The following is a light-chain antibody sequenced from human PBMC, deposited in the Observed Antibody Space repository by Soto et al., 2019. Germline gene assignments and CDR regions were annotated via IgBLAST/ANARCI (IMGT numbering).Light chain of an antibody. J-gene: IGLJ7*01. CDR2: SNN. Sequence: QCVLPQPPSASGTPGQGVTISCSGSSSDIGSNTVNWYQQLPGTAPKLLICSNNQRPSRVPDRFSGSKSGTSASLAISGLQSEDEADYYCPAWHAILNGPVFGGGTQLTVL. CDR1: SSDIGSNT. V-gene: IGLV1-44*01. CDR3: PAWHAILNGPV.